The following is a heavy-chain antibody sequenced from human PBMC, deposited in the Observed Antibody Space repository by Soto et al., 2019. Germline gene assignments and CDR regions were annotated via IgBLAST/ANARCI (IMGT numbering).Heavy chain of an antibody. J-gene: IGHJ6*03. CDR1: GFTFDDYA. CDR2: ISWNSGSI. Sequence: GGSLRLSCAASGFTFDDYAMHWVRQAPGKGLEWVSGISWNSGSIGYADSVKGRFAISRDNAKNSLYLQMNSLRAEDTALYYCAKGVPYYYYMDVWGKGTTVTVSS. V-gene: IGHV3-9*01. D-gene: IGHD2-2*01. CDR3: AKGVPYYYYMDV.